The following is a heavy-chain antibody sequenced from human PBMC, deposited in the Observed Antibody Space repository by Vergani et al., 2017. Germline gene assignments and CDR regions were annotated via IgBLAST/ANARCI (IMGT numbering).Heavy chain of an antibody. CDR3: ARKTHITIFGVVIPFDY. V-gene: IGHV3-23*04. Sequence: VQLVESGGGVVQPGRSLRLSCAASGFTFSSYGMHWVRQAPGKGLEWVSAISGSGGSTYYADSVKGRFTISRDNSKNTLYLQMNSLRAEDTAVYYCARKTHITIFGVVIPFDYWGQGTLVTVSS. CDR1: GFTFSSYG. CDR2: ISGSGGST. J-gene: IGHJ4*02. D-gene: IGHD3-3*01.